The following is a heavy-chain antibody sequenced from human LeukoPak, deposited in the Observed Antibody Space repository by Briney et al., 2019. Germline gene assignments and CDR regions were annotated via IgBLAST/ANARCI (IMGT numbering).Heavy chain of an antibody. CDR3: GRSGIVTTAVPF. CDR2: IKEDGSEK. V-gene: IGHV3-7*01. D-gene: IGHD1-26*01. Sequence: GGSLRLSCAASGFSFSSYWMSWVRQAPGKGLEWVANIKEDGSEKNYVESVKGRFTISRDNAKNSLYLQMNTLRAEDTAVYYCGRSGIVTTAVPFWGQGTLVTVSS. CDR1: GFSFSSYW. J-gene: IGHJ4*02.